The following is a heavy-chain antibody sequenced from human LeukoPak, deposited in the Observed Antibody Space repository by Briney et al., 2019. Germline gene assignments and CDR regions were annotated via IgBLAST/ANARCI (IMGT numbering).Heavy chain of an antibody. V-gene: IGHV4-61*02. CDR3: ASTTATTDYYYGMDV. Sequence: PSETLSLTCTVSDGSISSGSYYWSWIRQPAGKGLEWIGRIYTSGSTNYNPSLKSRVTISVDTSKNQFSLKLSSVTAADTAVYYCASTTATTDYYYGMDVWGQGTTVTVSS. J-gene: IGHJ6*02. CDR1: DGSISSGSYY. D-gene: IGHD4-17*01. CDR2: IYTSGST.